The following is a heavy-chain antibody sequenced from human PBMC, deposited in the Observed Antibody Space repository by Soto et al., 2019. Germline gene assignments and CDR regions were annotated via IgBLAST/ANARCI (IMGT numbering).Heavy chain of an antibody. D-gene: IGHD5-12*01. Sequence: GGSLRLFCAASGFTFSSYGMHWVRQAPGKGLEWVAVISYDGSNKYYADSVKGRFTISRDNSKNTLYLQMNSLRAEDTAVYYCAKDLRQRDGYNPIDYWGQGTLVTVSS. V-gene: IGHV3-30*18. CDR3: AKDLRQRDGYNPIDY. CDR1: GFTFSSYG. CDR2: ISYDGSNK. J-gene: IGHJ4*02.